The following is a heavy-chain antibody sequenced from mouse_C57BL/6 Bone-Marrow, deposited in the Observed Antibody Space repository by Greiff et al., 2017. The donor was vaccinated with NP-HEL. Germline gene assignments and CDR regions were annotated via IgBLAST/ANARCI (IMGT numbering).Heavy chain of an antibody. D-gene: IGHD2-4*01. CDR3: ARTPLYYDYDWFAY. V-gene: IGHV1-54*01. J-gene: IGHJ3*01. CDR1: GYAFTNYL. CDR2: INPGSGGT. Sequence: QVQLQQSGAELVRPGTSVKVSCKASGYAFTNYLIEWVKQRPGQGLEWIGVINPGSGGTNYNEKFKGKATLTADKSSSTAYMQLSSLTSEDSAVYFCARTPLYYDYDWFAYWGQGTLVTVSA.